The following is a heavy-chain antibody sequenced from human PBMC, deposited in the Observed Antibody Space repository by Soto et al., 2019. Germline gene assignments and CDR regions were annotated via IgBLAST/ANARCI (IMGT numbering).Heavy chain of an antibody. D-gene: IGHD6-19*01. Sequence: QVQLQESGPGLVKPSETLSLTCTVSGNSVTSYYWSWIRQPPGKGLEWIGYIYYSGTTNYNSSLKSRGTXSVXTXMNQFSLTLSSVTAADTAIYYCARLSSGGGWYYFDYWGQGTLVTVSS. CDR1: GNSVTSYY. J-gene: IGHJ4*02. V-gene: IGHV4-59*08. CDR3: ARLSSGGGWYYFDY. CDR2: IYYSGTT.